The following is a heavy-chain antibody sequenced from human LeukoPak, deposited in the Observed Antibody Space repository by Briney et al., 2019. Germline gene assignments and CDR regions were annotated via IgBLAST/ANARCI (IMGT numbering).Heavy chain of an antibody. D-gene: IGHD4/OR15-4a*01. CDR3: ARRAGAYSHPYDY. Sequence: ASVKVSCKASGGTFSSYAISWVRQAPGQGLEWMGIINPSGGSTSYAQKFQGRVTMTRDTSTSTVYMELSSLRSEDTAVYYCARRAGAYSHPYDYWGQGTLVTVSS. CDR2: INPSGGST. CDR1: GGTFSSYA. V-gene: IGHV1-46*01. J-gene: IGHJ4*02.